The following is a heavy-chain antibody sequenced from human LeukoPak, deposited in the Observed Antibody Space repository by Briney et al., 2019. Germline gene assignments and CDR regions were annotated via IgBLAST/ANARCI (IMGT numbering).Heavy chain of an antibody. CDR3: VRQLAVAGPGYFDL. CDR1: GFTFSSYA. J-gene: IGHJ2*01. V-gene: IGHV3-64D*06. Sequence: GGSLRLSCSASGFTFSSYAMHWVRQAPGKGLEYVSAISSNGDRTYYADSVKGRFTISRDNSKNTLYLQMSSLRAEDTAAYYCVRQLAVAGPGYFDLWGRGTLVTVSS. CDR2: ISSNGDRT. D-gene: IGHD6-19*01.